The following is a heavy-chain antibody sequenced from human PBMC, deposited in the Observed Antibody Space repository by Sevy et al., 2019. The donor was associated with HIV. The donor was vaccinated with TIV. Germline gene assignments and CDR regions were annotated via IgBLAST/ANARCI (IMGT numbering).Heavy chain of an antibody. CDR1: GGSFSGYY. CDR3: ARKLGRKSNDYGDLDYFDY. D-gene: IGHD4-17*01. V-gene: IGHV4-34*01. Sequence: SETLSLTCAVYGGSFSGYYWSWIRQPPGKGLEWIGEINHSGSTNYNPSLKSRVTISVDTSKNQFSLKLSSVTAADTAVYYCARKLGRKSNDYGDLDYFDYWGQGTLVTVSS. CDR2: INHSGST. J-gene: IGHJ4*02.